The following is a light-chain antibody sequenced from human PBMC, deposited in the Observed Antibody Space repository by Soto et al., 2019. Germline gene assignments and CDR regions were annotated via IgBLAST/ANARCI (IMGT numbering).Light chain of an antibody. Sequence: DIQMTQSPSSLSASVGDRVTITCRASQSISSYVNWYQQKTGKAPKLLIYAASSLQSGVPSRFSGSGSGTDFTLTISSLQPEDFATYYCQPSYSTPRTFGQGTKVEIK. CDR2: AAS. J-gene: IGKJ1*01. CDR1: QSISSY. CDR3: QPSYSTPRT. V-gene: IGKV1-39*01.